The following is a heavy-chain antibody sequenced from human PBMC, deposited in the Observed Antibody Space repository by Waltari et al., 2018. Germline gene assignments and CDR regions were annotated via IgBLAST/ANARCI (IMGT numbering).Heavy chain of an antibody. D-gene: IGHD6-13*01. CDR3: ARDGGGIAAAGTYYFDY. V-gene: IGHV1-69*10. CDR1: GGTFSSYA. J-gene: IGHJ4*02. Sequence: QVQLVQSGAEVKKPGSSVKVSCKASGGTFSSYAISWVRQAPGQGLEWMGGIIPILGIANNEQKFKGRVTVTADKATSTAYRELSSLRSEDTAVYYCARDGGGIAAAGTYYFDYWGQGTLGTVSS. CDR2: IIPILGIA.